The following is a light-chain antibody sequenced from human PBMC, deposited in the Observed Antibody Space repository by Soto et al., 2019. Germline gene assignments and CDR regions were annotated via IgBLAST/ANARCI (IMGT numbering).Light chain of an antibody. CDR1: QIIIRH. CDR2: ATS. J-gene: IGKJ1*01. CDR3: QQSYNTPRT. Sequence: DIQMTHSPSSLSASIGDRSTIIYRASQIIIRHLNWYQQKPGKAPKFLIYATSTLQSGVPSRFSGSGSGTDFTLTISSLQPEDFATYYCQQSYNTPRTFGQGTKVDIK. V-gene: IGKV1-39*01.